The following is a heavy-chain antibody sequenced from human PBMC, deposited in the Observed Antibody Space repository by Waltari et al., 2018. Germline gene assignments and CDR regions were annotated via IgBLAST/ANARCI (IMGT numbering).Heavy chain of an antibody. J-gene: IGHJ1*01. CDR3: ASARASSIAARPEYFQH. V-gene: IGHV3-30*03. CDR1: GFTFSSYG. D-gene: IGHD6-6*01. CDR2: ISYDGSNK. Sequence: QVQLVESGGGVVQPGRSLRLSCAASGFTFSSYGMHWVRQAPGKGLEWVAVISYDGSNKYYADSVKGRFTISRDNSKNTLYLQMNSLRAEDTAVYYCASARASSIAARPEYFQHWGQGTLVTVSS.